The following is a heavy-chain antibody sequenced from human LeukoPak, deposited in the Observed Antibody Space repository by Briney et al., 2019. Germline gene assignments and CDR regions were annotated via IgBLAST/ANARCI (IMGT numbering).Heavy chain of an antibody. V-gene: IGHV1-69*05. D-gene: IGHD1-26*01. J-gene: IGHJ3*02. CDR3: ASGSYLAFDI. CDR2: IIPIFGTT. Sequence: ASVKVSXKASGGTFSSYTISWVRQAPGQGLEWMGRIIPIFGTTNYAQKFQGRVTITTDESTSTAYMELSSLRSEDTAVYYCASGSYLAFDIWGQGTMVTVSS. CDR1: GGTFSSYT.